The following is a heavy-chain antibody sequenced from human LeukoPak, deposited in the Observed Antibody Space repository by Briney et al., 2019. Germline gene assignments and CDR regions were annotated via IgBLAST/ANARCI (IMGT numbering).Heavy chain of an antibody. CDR2: IYPGDSDT. D-gene: IGHD2-2*01. Sequence: GEFLKISCKGSGYSFTSYWIGWVRQMPGKGLEWMGIIYPGDSDTRYSPSFQGQVTISADKSISTAYLQWSSLKASDTAMYYCARDSALIVVVPVVIPPGLDNWFDPWGQGTLVTVSS. J-gene: IGHJ5*02. CDR3: ARDSALIVVVPVVIPPGLDNWFDP. CDR1: GYSFTSYW. V-gene: IGHV5-51*01.